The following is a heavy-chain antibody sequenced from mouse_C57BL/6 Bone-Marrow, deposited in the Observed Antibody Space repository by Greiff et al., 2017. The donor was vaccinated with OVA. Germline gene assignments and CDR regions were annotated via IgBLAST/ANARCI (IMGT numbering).Heavy chain of an antibody. V-gene: IGHV5-4*03. CDR3: ARVATVVADY. J-gene: IGHJ2*01. CDR2: ISDGGSYT. CDR1: GFTFSSYA. Sequence: EVKLVESGGGLVKPGGSPKLSCAASGFTFSSYAMSWVRQTPEKRLEWVATISDGGSYTYYPDNVKGRFTISRDNAKNNLYLQMSHLKSEDTAMYYCARVATVVADYWGQGTTLTVSS. D-gene: IGHD1-1*01.